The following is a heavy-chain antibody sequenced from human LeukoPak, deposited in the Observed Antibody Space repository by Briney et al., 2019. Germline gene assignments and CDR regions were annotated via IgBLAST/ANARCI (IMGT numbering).Heavy chain of an antibody. Sequence: SETLSLTCIVAGDSISRSSYYLGWIRQPPGKGLQWIGSISYRGTTYYNPSLKSRVTISEDTSKNQLSLKLSSVTAADTAVYYCAREATDYYDSSGYIDYWGQGTLVTVSS. CDR2: ISYRGTT. J-gene: IGHJ4*02. CDR1: GDSISRSSYY. D-gene: IGHD3-22*01. V-gene: IGHV4-39*02. CDR3: AREATDYYDSSGYIDY.